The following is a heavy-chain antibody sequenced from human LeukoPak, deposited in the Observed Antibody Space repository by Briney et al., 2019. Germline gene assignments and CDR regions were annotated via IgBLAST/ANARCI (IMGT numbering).Heavy chain of an antibody. CDR1: GVSVSDTDYY. CDR3: ARDEVGAKGRPFDY. D-gene: IGHD1-26*01. Sequence: SETLSLTCIVSGVSVSDTDYYWGWVRLPPGKTLEWIGSMHFSGSPFYSPSLESRFSMSVDTSKNQFSLHLRSVTAADTAVYYCARDEVGAKGRPFDYWGRGILVTVSS. CDR2: MHFSGSP. J-gene: IGHJ4*02. V-gene: IGHV4-39*07.